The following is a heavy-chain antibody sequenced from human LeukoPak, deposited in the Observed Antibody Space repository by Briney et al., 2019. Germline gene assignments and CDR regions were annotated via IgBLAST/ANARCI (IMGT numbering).Heavy chain of an antibody. J-gene: IGHJ4*02. CDR2: ISGSGGST. D-gene: IGHD1-1*01. V-gene: IGHV3-23*01. CDR1: GFTFSSYA. Sequence: GGSLRLSCAGSGFTFSSYAMSWVGQARGKGVEWVSAISGSGGSTYYADTVKGGLTISRDKYKNTLYLQMNSLRAEDTAVYYCAKDEVSTGLFDYWGQGTLVTVSS. CDR3: AKDEVSTGLFDY.